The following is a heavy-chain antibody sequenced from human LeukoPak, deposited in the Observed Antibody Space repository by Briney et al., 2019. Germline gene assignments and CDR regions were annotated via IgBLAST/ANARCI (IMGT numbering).Heavy chain of an antibody. CDR3: ARDGVVPAVIPFDY. J-gene: IGHJ4*02. D-gene: IGHD2-2*01. CDR2: ISDDSSFT. Sequence: GGSLRLSCVASGLRFRSYAMNWVRQAPGKGLECISTISDDSSFTYYADSVKGRFTISRDNAKNSLYLQMNSLRAEDTAVYYCARDGVVPAVIPFDYWGQGTLVTVSS. V-gene: IGHV3-21*01. CDR1: GLRFRSYA.